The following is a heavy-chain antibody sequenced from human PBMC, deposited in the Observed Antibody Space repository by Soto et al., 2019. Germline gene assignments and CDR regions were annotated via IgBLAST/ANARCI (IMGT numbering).Heavy chain of an antibody. CDR2: IYYSGST. CDR3: ARRPRGGYDSFLWDY. D-gene: IGHD5-12*01. Sequence: SETLSLTCTVSGGSISSFYWSWIRQPPGKGLEWIGYIYYSGSTNYNPSLKSRVTISVDTSKNQFSLKLSSVTAADTAVYYCARRPRGGYDSFLWDYWGQGTLVTVSS. J-gene: IGHJ4*02. CDR1: GGSISSFY. V-gene: IGHV4-59*01.